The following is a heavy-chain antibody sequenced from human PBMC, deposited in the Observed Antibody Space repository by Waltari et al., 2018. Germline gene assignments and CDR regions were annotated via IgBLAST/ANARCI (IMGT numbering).Heavy chain of an antibody. CDR2: IVPVLQMT. Sequence: QVQVMQSGAEMKQPGSSVKVSCTVSGHTFNRYAVSWVRQAPGQGLEWMGRIVPVLQMTNYAQRFRGRITLTASTSATTAFMDLSGLRSEDTAVYYCALSPQQLLAFDFWGQGTMVTVSS. CDR1: GHTFNRYA. D-gene: IGHD6-13*01. V-gene: IGHV1-69*04. J-gene: IGHJ3*01. CDR3: ALSPQQLLAFDF.